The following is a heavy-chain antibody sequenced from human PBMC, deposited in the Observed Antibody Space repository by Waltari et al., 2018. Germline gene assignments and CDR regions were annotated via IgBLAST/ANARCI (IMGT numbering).Heavy chain of an antibody. Sequence: QVQLQQWGAGLLKPSETLSLTCAVYGGSFSGYYWSWIRQPPGKGLEWIGEINHSGSTNSNPSLKSRVTISVDTSKNQFSLKLSSVTAADTAVYYCAILESSSGFDYWGQGTLVTVSS. D-gene: IGHD6-6*01. V-gene: IGHV4-34*01. CDR1: GGSFSGYY. CDR3: AILESSSGFDY. CDR2: INHSGST. J-gene: IGHJ4*02.